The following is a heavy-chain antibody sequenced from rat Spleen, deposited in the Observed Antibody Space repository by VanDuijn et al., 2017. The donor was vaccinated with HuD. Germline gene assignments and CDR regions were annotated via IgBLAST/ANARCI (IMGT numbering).Heavy chain of an antibody. D-gene: IGHD1-1*01. Sequence: EVKLVESGGGLVQPGRSFKLSCAASGFNFNDYWMGWVRQAPGKGLEWVATISHDGSSAYYRDSVKGRFTISRDNAKSTLYLEMDSLRSEDTATYYCARHDYSAPFDYWGQGVMVTVSS. CDR3: ARHDYSAPFDY. V-gene: IGHV5-17*01. CDR1: GFNFNDYW. J-gene: IGHJ2*01. CDR2: ISHDGSSA.